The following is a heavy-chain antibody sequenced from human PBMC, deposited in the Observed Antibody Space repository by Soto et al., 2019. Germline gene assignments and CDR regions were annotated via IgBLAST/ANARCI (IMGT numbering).Heavy chain of an antibody. Sequence: QVQLVQSGAEVKKPGASVKVSCKASGYTFTSYYMHWVRQAPGQGLEWMGIIDPSGGGTSYAQKFQGRLTMNRDTSTSTVYMELSSLRSEDTAVYYCARDRVDCSGGNCWRSVEDTWGQGTLVTVSS. D-gene: IGHD2-15*01. CDR1: GYTFTSYY. V-gene: IGHV1-46*01. CDR2: IDPSGGGT. CDR3: ARDRVDCSGGNCWRSVEDT. J-gene: IGHJ5*02.